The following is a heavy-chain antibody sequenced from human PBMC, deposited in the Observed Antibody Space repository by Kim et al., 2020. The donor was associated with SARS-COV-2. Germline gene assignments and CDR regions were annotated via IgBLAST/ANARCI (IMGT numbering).Heavy chain of an antibody. CDR3: AKLGIGDSSVRDEY. CDR2: IWYDGSKK. V-gene: IGHV3-33*06. D-gene: IGHD3-22*01. J-gene: IGHJ4*02. Sequence: GGSLRLSCAASGFTFSSYGMHWVRQAPGKGLEWVAIIWYDGSKKFYADSVKGRFTISRDNSKNTLYLQMNSLRAEDTAVYYCAKLGIGDSSVRDEYWGQG. CDR1: GFTFSSYG.